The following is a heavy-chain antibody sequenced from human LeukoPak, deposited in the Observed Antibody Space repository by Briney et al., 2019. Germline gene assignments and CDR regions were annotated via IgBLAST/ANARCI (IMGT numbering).Heavy chain of an antibody. Sequence: PGGSLRLSCAASGFTFSSYGMNWVRQAPGKGLEWVALIWYDGTNKYYADSVKGRFAISRDSSKNTLYLQMNSLRAEDTAVYYCAKGPPNSYDILTGAYFQHWGQGTLVTVSS. J-gene: IGHJ1*01. CDR3: AKGPPNSYDILTGAYFQH. V-gene: IGHV3-30*02. CDR2: IWYDGTNK. CDR1: GFTFSSYG. D-gene: IGHD3-9*01.